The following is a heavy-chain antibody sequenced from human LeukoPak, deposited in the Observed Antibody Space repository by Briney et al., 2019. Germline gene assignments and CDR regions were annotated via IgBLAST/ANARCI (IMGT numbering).Heavy chain of an antibody. CDR1: GFIFSSYA. J-gene: IGHJ4*02. CDR3: ARGLGYSYGYGIDY. V-gene: IGHV3-33*01. CDR2: IWYDGSNK. D-gene: IGHD5-18*01. Sequence: GRSLRLSCAASGFIFSSYAMHWVRQAPGKGPEWVVIIWYDGSNKYYAESVEGRFTISRDNSKNTLYLQMNSLRAEDTAVYSCARGLGYSYGYGIDYWGQGTLVIASS.